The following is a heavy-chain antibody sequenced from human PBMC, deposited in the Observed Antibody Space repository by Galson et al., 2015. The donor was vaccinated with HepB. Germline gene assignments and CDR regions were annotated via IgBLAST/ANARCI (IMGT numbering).Heavy chain of an antibody. J-gene: IGHJ5*02. CDR1: GFTFTNAW. D-gene: IGHD3-22*01. CDR2: IKSNTDGGAT. V-gene: IGHV3-15*01. CDR3: AWGYFDSSGEGIDH. Sequence: SLRLSCAASGFTFTNAWMTWVRQAPGKGLEWVGRIKSNTDGGATDYAAPVKCSITIARDDTQNTLYLQMNSLKTEDTAVYFCAWGYFDSSGEGIDHWGQGTLVTVSS.